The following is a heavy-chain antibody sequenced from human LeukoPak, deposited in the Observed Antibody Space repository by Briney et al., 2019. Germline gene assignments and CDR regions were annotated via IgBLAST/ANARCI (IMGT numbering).Heavy chain of an antibody. D-gene: IGHD6-13*01. J-gene: IGHJ4*02. CDR2: IKEDGSEK. Sequence: PGGSLRLSCAASGFTFSRHWMSWVRHAPGKGLEWVANIKEDGSEKYYVDSMKGRFTISRDNARNSLYLQMNSLRAEDTAVYYGVREVHAAVTDFDYWGQGTLVTVSS. CDR1: GFTFSRHW. CDR3: VREVHAAVTDFDY. V-gene: IGHV3-7*01.